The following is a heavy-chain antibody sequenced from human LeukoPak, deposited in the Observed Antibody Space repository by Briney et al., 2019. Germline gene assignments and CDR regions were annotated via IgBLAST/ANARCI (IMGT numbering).Heavy chain of an antibody. V-gene: IGHV3-7*01. CDR2: IKQVESEK. CDR3: ARVGGYCSSTSCYPLDY. D-gene: IGHD2-2*01. CDR1: GFTFSSYW. J-gene: IGHJ4*02. Sequence: GGSLRLSCAASGFTFSSYWMSWVRQAPGKGLEWVANIKQVESEKYYVDSVKGRFTISRDNAKNSLYLQMNSLRAGDTAVYYSARVGGYCSSTSCYPLDYWGQGTLVTVSS.